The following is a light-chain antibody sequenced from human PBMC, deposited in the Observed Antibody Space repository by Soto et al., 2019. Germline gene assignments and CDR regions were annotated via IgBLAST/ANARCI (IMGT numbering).Light chain of an antibody. Sequence: EIVMTQSPATLSVSPGGSATLSCRASQHVSSNLAWYRQKPGQPPTLLIYRASTRATGNPATFSGSGSGTEFTLTISSLQSEDFAVYYCQQYNKWPYTFGQGTKLEI. CDR2: RAS. V-gene: IGKV3-15*01. J-gene: IGKJ2*01. CDR1: QHVSSN. CDR3: QQYNKWPYT.